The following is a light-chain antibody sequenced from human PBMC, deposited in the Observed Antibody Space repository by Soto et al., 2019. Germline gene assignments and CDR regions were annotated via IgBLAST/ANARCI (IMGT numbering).Light chain of an antibody. Sequence: EIVLTQSPGTLSLSPGERATLSCRASQGVSNSYLAWYQQKPGPAPRLLIYHASSTATGIPDRFSGGGSGTDFTLTISRLEPEDFAVYYCQQYGSSPVTFGQGTKLEIK. V-gene: IGKV3-20*01. J-gene: IGKJ2*01. CDR3: QQYGSSPVT. CDR1: QGVSNSY. CDR2: HAS.